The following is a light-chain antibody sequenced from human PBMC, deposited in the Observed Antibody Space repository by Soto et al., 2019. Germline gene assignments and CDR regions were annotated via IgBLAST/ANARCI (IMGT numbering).Light chain of an antibody. CDR2: GAS. CDR1: QSVSSN. V-gene: IGKV3-15*01. Sequence: EIVMTQSPATLSVSPGQRATLSYRASQSVSSNLAWYQQKPGQAPRFLIYGASNRATGIPARSSGSGFGTESPLSISRLQSEDFAVYICKQYNNSAPDRTCGQGTKVEIK. CDR3: KQYNNSAPDRT. J-gene: IGKJ1*01.